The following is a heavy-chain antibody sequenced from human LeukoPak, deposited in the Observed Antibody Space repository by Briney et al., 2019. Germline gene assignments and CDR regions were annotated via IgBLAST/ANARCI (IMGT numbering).Heavy chain of an antibody. CDR2: INEDGSVK. CDR1: GFTFSSYV. Sequence: GGSLRLSCAASGFTFSSYVMTWVRQAPGKEPEWVGNINEDGSVKNYVDSVKGRFTTSRDNAKNSLYLQMHSLRADDTAVYYCARDSGYNAFDIWGQGTMVTASS. V-gene: IGHV3-7*01. J-gene: IGHJ3*02. D-gene: IGHD5-18*01. CDR3: ARDSGYNAFDI.